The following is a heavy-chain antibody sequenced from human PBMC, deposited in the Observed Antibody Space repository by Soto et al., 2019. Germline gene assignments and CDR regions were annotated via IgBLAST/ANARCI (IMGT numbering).Heavy chain of an antibody. J-gene: IGHJ4*02. V-gene: IGHV4-30-2*06. CDR3: ARRLYDYVWGSWFDY. CDR2: IGHLETT. D-gene: IGHD3-16*01. CDR1: GVAMTYGGYS. Sequence: PSETLSLTCSVSGVAMTYGGYSWSWIRQSPEKGLEWLGYIGHLETTYYNPSFKSRLSLSIDRTRNQFSLSLSSMTAADTAVYYCARRLYDYVWGSWFDYWGQGTLVTVSS.